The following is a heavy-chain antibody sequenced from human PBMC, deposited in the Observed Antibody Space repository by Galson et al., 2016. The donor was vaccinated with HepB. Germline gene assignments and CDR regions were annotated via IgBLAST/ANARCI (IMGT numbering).Heavy chain of an antibody. D-gene: IGHD6-13*01. J-gene: IGHJ5*02. CDR2: ITPGSTFT. CDR3: ARVVTPMAAANRGFGS. V-gene: IGHV3-21*01. Sequence: SLRLSCAASGFIFSTYTMTWVRQAPGKGLEWVSSITPGSTFTHFADSVRGRFTISRDDAENSLYLQMNSLRAEDTALYYCARVVTPMAAANRGFGSWGQGTQVVVSS. CDR1: GFIFSTYT.